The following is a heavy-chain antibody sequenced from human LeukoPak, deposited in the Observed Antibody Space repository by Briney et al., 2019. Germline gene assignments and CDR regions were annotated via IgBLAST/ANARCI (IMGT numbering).Heavy chain of an antibody. CDR3: ARDSQEFFQH. Sequence: GGSLRLSCAASGFTFDNYAIHWARQAPGKGLECVSLISGDVGSTYYADSMKGRFTLSRDNSKNSLYLQMNSLRTEDTALYYCARDSQEFFQHWGQGTLVTVSS. CDR1: GFTFDNYA. CDR2: ISGDVGST. J-gene: IGHJ1*01. V-gene: IGHV3-43*02.